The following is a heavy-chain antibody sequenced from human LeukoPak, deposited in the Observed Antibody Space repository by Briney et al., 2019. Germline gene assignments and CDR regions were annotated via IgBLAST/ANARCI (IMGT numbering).Heavy chain of an antibody. CDR1: GFTFSSYA. D-gene: IGHD3-3*01. J-gene: IGHJ4*02. CDR3: AKDMRVTIPKYYFDY. Sequence: GGSLRLSCAASGFTFSSYAMSWVRQAPGKGLEWVSAISGSGGSTYYADSVKGRFTISKDNSKNTLYLQMNSLRAEDTAVYYCAKDMRVTIPKYYFDYWGQGTLVTVSS. V-gene: IGHV3-23*01. CDR2: ISGSGGST.